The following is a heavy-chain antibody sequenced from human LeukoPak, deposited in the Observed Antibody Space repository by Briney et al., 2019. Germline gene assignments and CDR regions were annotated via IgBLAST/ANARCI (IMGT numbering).Heavy chain of an antibody. J-gene: IGHJ4*02. CDR3: ARDRRYCSGGSCYFDYFFDY. CDR1: GFTFNSYA. V-gene: IGHV3-30-3*01. D-gene: IGHD2-15*01. CDR2: ISYDGSIN. Sequence: GGSLRLSCAASGFTFNSYAVHWVRQAPGKGLEWVAAISYDGSINFYAASVKGRFTISRDNSKNTLYLQMNSLRAEDTALYFCARDRRYCSGGSCYFDYFFDYWGQGTLVTVSS.